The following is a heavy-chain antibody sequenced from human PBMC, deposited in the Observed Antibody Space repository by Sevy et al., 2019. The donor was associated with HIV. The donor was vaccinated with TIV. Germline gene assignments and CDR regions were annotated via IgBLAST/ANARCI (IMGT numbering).Heavy chain of an antibody. CDR1: GFTFSIYY. CDR3: ARYGGYIDH. D-gene: IGHD2-15*01. V-gene: IGHV3-7*01. Sequence: GGSLRLSCAASGFTFSIYYMTWARQAPGKGLEWVANIKSDGSDKYYVDSVKGRFTISRDNAKNSLYLQMNSLTAEDTAVYCAARYGGYIDHWGHGTLVTVSS. J-gene: IGHJ4*01. CDR2: IKSDGSDK.